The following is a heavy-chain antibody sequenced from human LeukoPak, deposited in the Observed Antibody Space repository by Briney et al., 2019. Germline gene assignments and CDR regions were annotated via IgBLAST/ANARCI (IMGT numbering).Heavy chain of an antibody. J-gene: IGHJ4*02. D-gene: IGHD2-15*01. CDR2: IYYSGGT. Sequence: SETLSLTCTVSGGSINYYYWMWIRRPPGKGLEWIGYIYYSGGTHYNPSLKSRVTMLVDTSKNQFSLKLTAVTAADTAVYYCARETPRAGHFDYWGQGSLVTVSS. V-gene: IGHV4-59*01. CDR3: ARETPRAGHFDY. CDR1: GGSINYYY.